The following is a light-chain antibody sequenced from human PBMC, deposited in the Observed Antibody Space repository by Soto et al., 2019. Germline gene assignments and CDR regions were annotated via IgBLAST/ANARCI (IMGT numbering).Light chain of an antibody. J-gene: IGKJ1*01. CDR1: QGIRSE. CDR3: QQYNSYSPWT. CDR2: TAY. V-gene: IGKV1-17*01. Sequence: IQMTQSPSSLSGSVGDRVTITCRASQGIRSELGWYQQKPGKAPNLLIYTAYSLQSGVPSRFSGSGSGTEFTLTISSLQPDDFATYYCQQYNSYSPWTFGQGTKVDIK.